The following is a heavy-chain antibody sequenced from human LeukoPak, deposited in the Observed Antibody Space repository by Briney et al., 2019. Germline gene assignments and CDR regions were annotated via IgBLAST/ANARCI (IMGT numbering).Heavy chain of an antibody. V-gene: IGHV1-18*01. CDR2: ISTYNGNT. D-gene: IGHD4-23*01. CDR1: GYTFINYD. CDR3: ARQGYGGNPQGAADY. Sequence: WASVKVSCKASGYTFINYDFSWVRQAPGQGLEWMGWISTYNGNTNYAQKLQGRVTMTTDTSTSTAYMELRSLRSDDTAVYYGARQGYGGNPQGAADYWGQGTLVTVSS. J-gene: IGHJ4*02.